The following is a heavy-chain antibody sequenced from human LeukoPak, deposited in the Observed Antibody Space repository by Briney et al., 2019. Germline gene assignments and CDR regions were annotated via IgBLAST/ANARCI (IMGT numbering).Heavy chain of an antibody. CDR1: GDSISSYY. J-gene: IGHJ4*02. CDR2: IYTSGGT. V-gene: IGHV4-4*09. CDR3: ARLTRLSTSPDRYYLDY. D-gene: IGHD6-6*01. Sequence: SETLSLTCTVSGDSISSYYWSWIRQPLGKGLEWIGYIYTSGGTNYIPSLKGRVTISIDTSKNQFSLKLSSVTAADSAVYYCARLTRLSTSPDRYYLDYWGQGTLVTVSS.